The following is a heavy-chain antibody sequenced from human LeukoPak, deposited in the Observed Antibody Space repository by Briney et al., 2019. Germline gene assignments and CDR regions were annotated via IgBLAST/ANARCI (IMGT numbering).Heavy chain of an antibody. CDR2: ISAYNGNT. D-gene: IGHD6-19*01. V-gene: IGHV1-18*01. Sequence: ASVKVSCKASGYTFTTYGITWVRQAPGQGFEWMGWISAYNGNTNYAQKLQGRVTMTTDTSTSTAYMELRSLTSDDTAVYYCAKDKGLSSGWYDWGQGTLVTVSS. J-gene: IGHJ4*02. CDR3: AKDKGLSSGWYD. CDR1: GYTFTTYG.